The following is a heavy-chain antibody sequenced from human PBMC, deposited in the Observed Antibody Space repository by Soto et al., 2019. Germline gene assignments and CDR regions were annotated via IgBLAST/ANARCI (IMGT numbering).Heavy chain of an antibody. Sequence: EVQLVESGGSLVQPGGSLRLSCAASGFTFSTYSMNWVRQAPGKGLEWLSYISLDSTTIYYADSVKGRFIISRDNADKSLYLQMNSLRAEDTAVYYCARGGARYGDYVPHWGQGTLVTVSS. CDR3: ARGGARYGDYVPH. CDR2: ISLDSTTI. V-gene: IGHV3-48*01. D-gene: IGHD4-17*01. CDR1: GFTFSTYS. J-gene: IGHJ4*02.